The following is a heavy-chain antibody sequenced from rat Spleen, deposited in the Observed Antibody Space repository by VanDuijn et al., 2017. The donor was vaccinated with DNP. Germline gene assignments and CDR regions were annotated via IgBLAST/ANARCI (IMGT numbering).Heavy chain of an antibody. Sequence: EVQLVETGGDLVPPGRSLKLSCVASGFTFSTYWMFWIRQAPGKGLEWVASINPDGSNTYCQDSVKGRCTISRDNAENTVYLEMNSLRSEDTATYYCTTDTEGPSYWGQGTLVTVSS. V-gene: IGHV5-58*01. D-gene: IGHD1-11*01. CDR1: GFTFSTYW. J-gene: IGHJ3*01. CDR3: TTDTEGPSY. CDR2: INPDGSNT.